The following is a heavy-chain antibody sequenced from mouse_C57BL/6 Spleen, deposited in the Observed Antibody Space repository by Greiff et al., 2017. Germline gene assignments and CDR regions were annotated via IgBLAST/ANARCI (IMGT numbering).Heavy chain of an antibody. V-gene: IGHV1-53*01. Sequence: QVQLQQPGTELVQPGASVKLSCKASGYTFTSYWMHWVKQRPGQGLEWIGNINPSNGGTNYNEKFKSKATLTVDKSSSTAYMQLSSLTSEDSAVYYCARWDYGSSQYYFDYWGQGTTLTVSS. CDR1: GYTFTSYW. J-gene: IGHJ2*01. D-gene: IGHD1-1*01. CDR2: INPSNGGT. CDR3: ARWDYGSSQYYFDY.